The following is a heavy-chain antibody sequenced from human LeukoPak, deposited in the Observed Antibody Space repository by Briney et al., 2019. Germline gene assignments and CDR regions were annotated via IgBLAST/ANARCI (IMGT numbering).Heavy chain of an antibody. CDR1: GGSISSSSYY. D-gene: IGHD1-14*01. Sequence: SETLSLTCTVSGGSISSSSYYWSWIRQPPGKGLERLGSIFHSGSTYYSPSFKSRVTISADTSKNQFSLRLPSVTAADTAVYYCAGWSSGSSAYDIWGHETMVTVSS. CDR2: IFHSGST. J-gene: IGHJ3*02. V-gene: IGHV4-39*01. CDR3: AGWSSGSSAYDI.